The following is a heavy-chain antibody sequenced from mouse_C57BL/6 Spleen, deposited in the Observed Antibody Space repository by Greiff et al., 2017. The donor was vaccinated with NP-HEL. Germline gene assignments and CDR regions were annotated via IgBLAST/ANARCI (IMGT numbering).Heavy chain of an antibody. D-gene: IGHD1-1*01. CDR3: ARGITTVVEEDWYFDV. CDR2: IDPNSGGT. Sequence: QVQLQQSGAELVKPGASVKLSCKASGYTFTSYWMHWVKQRPGRGLEWIGRIDPNSGGTKYNEKFKSKATLTVDKPSSTAYMQLSSLTSEDSAVYDCARGITTVVEEDWYFDVWGTGTTVTVSS. V-gene: IGHV1-72*01. J-gene: IGHJ1*03. CDR1: GYTFTSYW.